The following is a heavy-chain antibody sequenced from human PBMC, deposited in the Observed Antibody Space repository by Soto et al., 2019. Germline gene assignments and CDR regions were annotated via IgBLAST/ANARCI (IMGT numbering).Heavy chain of an antibody. J-gene: IGHJ6*02. CDR3: AHRGLLWGPGGMDV. CDR1: GFSLSTSGVG. Sequence: QITLKESGPPLVKPTQTLTLTCTFSGFSLSTSGVGVGWIRQPPGKALEWLALISWDDDKRYSPSLKSRLTITKDNHKNQVVLTMTNMDPVDTATYYCAHRGLLWGPGGMDVWGQGTTVTVSS. D-gene: IGHD2-21*01. V-gene: IGHV2-5*02. CDR2: ISWDDDK.